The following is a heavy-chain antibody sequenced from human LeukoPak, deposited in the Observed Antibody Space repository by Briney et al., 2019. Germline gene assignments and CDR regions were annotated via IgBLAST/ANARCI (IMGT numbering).Heavy chain of an antibody. CDR1: GFTFSSYG. V-gene: IGHV3-30*02. Sequence: PGGSLRLSCAASGFTFSSYGMHWVRQAPGKGLEWVACTRYDGNDKYYADSVKGRFTISRDNSKNTLYLQMDSLRAEDTSVFYCAKDRTELMLYANDVVDFWGQGTMVTVSS. CDR3: AKDRTELMLYANDVVDF. J-gene: IGHJ3*01. CDR2: TRYDGNDK. D-gene: IGHD2-8*01.